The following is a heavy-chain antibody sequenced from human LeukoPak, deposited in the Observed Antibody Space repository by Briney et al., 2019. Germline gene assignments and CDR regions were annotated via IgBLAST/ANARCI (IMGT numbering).Heavy chain of an antibody. CDR2: IYWDGDK. CDR1: GFSLSTSGVG. Sequence: SGPALVKPTQTLTLTCTFSGFSLSTSGVGVGWIRQPPGKALEWLVIIYWDGDKRYSPSLKSRLTITKDTSKNQVVLTMTNMDPVDTATYYCAHRRGSNWFDPWGQGTLVTVSS. CDR3: AHRRGSNWFDP. D-gene: IGHD3-16*01. V-gene: IGHV2-5*02. J-gene: IGHJ5*02.